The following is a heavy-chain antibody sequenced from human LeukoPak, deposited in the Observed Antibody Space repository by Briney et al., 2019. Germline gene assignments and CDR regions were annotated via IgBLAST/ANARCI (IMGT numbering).Heavy chain of an antibody. CDR3: ARFRTWGDKAFDY. D-gene: IGHD2-21*02. Sequence: GGSLRLSCAASGLTFSSYAMSWVRQAPGKGLEWVSAISGSGGSTYYADSVKGRFTISRDSAKNSLYLQMNSLRAEDTAVYYCARFRTWGDKAFDYWGQGTLVTVSS. V-gene: IGHV3-23*01. CDR2: ISGSGGST. CDR1: GLTFSSYA. J-gene: IGHJ4*02.